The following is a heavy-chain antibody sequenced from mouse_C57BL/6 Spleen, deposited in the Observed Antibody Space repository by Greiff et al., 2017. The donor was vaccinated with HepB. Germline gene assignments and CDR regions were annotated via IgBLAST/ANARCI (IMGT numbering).Heavy chain of an antibody. V-gene: IGHV1-69*01. CDR2: IDPSDSYT. Sequence: QVQLQQPGAELVMPGASVKLSCKASGYTFTSYWMHWVKQRPGQGLEWIGEIDPSDSYTNYNQKFKGKSTLTVDKSSSTAYMQLSSLTSEDSAVYYCARGNLPTYAMDYWGQGTSVTVSS. J-gene: IGHJ4*01. CDR3: ARGNLPTYAMDY. CDR1: GYTFTSYW.